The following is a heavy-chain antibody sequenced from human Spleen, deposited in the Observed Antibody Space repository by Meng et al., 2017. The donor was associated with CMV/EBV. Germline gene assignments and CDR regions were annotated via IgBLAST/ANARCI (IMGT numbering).Heavy chain of an antibody. J-gene: IGHJ4*02. V-gene: IGHV3-23*01. CDR2: ITGSRADT. Sequence: ASGFTFSHYAMSWVRQAPGKGLEWVSTITGSRADTYYADSVEGRFTISRDDSENTLYLQVNSLNADDTATYYCATHMAVADETFDYWGPGTLVTVSS. CDR3: ATHMAVADETFDY. D-gene: IGHD2-21*01. CDR1: GFTFSHYA.